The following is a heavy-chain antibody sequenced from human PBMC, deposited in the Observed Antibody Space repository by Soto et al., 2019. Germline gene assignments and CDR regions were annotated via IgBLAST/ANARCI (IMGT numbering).Heavy chain of an antibody. CDR1: GGSISSYY. D-gene: IGHD2-21*01. CDR2: IYYSGST. J-gene: IGHJ3*02. Sequence: SETLSLTCTVSGGSISSYYWSWIRQPPGKGLEWIGYIYYSGSTNYNPPLKSRVTISVDTSKNQFSLKLSSVTAADTAVYYCARFCGGDCVVDAFDIWGQGTMVTVSS. V-gene: IGHV4-59*08. CDR3: ARFCGGDCVVDAFDI.